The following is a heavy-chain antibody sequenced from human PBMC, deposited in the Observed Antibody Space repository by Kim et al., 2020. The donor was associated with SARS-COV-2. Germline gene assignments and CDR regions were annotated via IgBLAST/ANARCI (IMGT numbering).Heavy chain of an antibody. CDR3: ARSRRCGGDCYFAFDI. CDR1: GYSFTSYW. J-gene: IGHJ3*02. CDR2: IYPGDSDT. Sequence: GESLKISCKGSGYSFTSYWIGWVRQMPGKGLEWMGIIYPGDSDTRYSPSFQGQVTISADKSISTAYLQWSSLKASDTAMYYCARSRRCGGDCYFAFDIWGQGTMVTVSS. V-gene: IGHV5-51*01. D-gene: IGHD2-21*02.